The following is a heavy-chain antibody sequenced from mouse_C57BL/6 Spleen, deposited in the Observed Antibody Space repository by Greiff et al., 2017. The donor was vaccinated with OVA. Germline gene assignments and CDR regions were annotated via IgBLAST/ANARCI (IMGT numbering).Heavy chain of an antibody. CDR1: GFTFSSYA. CDR2: ISDGGSYT. V-gene: IGHV5-4*01. J-gene: IGHJ2*01. Sequence: EVKVEESGGGLVKPGGSLKLSCAASGFTFSSYAMSWVRQTPEKRLEWVATISDGGSYTYYPDNVKGRFTISRDNAKNNLYLQMSHLKSEDTAMYYCAREGNYYGSFDYWGQGTTLTVSS. D-gene: IGHD1-1*01. CDR3: AREGNYYGSFDY.